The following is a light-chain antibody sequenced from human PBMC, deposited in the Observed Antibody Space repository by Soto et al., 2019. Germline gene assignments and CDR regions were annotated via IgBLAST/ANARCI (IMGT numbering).Light chain of an antibody. V-gene: IGLV2-14*01. Sequence: QSALTQPASVSGSPGQSITIYCTGTSSDVGGYNYVSWYQQHPGKAPKLMIYEVSNRPSGVSNRFSGSKSGYTASLTISGLQAEDEADYYCSSYTSSSTLDVFGTGTKLTVL. CDR1: SSDVGGYNY. J-gene: IGLJ1*01. CDR2: EVS. CDR3: SSYTSSSTLDV.